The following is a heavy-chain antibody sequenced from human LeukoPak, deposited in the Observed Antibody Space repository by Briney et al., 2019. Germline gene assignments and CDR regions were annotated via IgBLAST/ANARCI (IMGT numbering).Heavy chain of an antibody. D-gene: IGHD3-22*01. CDR1: GFSLSTSGVG. CDR3: ARTNFDSSGYFVNYYGMDV. J-gene: IGHJ6*02. V-gene: IGHV2-5*02. Sequence: SGPTLVNPTQTLTLTCTFSGFSLSTSGVGVGWIRQPPGKALEWLALIYWDDDKRYSPSLKSRLTITKDTSKNQVVLTMTNMDPVDTATYYCARTNFDSSGYFVNYYGMDVWGQGTTVTVSS. CDR2: IYWDDDK.